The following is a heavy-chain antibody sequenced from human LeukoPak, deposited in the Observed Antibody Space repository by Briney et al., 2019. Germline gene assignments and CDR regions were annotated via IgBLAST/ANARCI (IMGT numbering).Heavy chain of an antibody. CDR1: GGSISSGDYY. CDR3: ARERQSYYYGPGSSGPGPFDP. CDR2: IYYSGST. D-gene: IGHD3-10*01. V-gene: IGHV4-30-4*01. J-gene: IGHJ5*02. Sequence: PSETLSLTCTVSGGSISSGDYYWSWIRQPPGKGLEWIGYIYYSGSTYYNPSLKSRVTISVDTSKNQFSLKLSSVTAEDTAVYYCARERQSYYYGPGSSGPGPFDPWGQGTLVTVSS.